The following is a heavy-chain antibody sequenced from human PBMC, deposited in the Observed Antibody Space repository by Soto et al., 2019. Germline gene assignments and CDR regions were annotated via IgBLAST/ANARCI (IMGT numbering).Heavy chain of an antibody. CDR2: ISAYDGST. V-gene: IGHV1-18*01. D-gene: IGHD2-8*01. J-gene: IGHJ5*02. CDR1: GYTFTSYG. Sequence: ASVKVSCKASGYTFTSYGFSWVRQAPGQGLGWMGWISAYDGSTNYAQKFQGRVTMTTDTSTSTAYMELKSLRSDDTAVYYCARHTSQWPNWFAPGAKGTLVPVPS. CDR3: ARHTSQWPNWFAP.